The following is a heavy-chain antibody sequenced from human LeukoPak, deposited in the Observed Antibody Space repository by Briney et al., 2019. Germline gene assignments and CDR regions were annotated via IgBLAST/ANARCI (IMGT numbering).Heavy chain of an antibody. Sequence: ASVKVSCKASGYTFTGYYMHWVRQAPGQGPEWMGWINPNSGGTNYAQKFQGRVTMTRDTSISTAYMELSRLRSDDTAVYYCARSHGYSWDFDYWGQGTLVTVSS. CDR1: GYTFTGYY. V-gene: IGHV1-2*02. CDR2: INPNSGGT. J-gene: IGHJ4*02. D-gene: IGHD5-18*01. CDR3: ARSHGYSWDFDY.